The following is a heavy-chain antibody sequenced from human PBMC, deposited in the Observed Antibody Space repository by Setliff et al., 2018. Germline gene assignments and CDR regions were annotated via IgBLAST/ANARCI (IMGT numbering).Heavy chain of an antibody. Sequence: LSLTCTVSGASISNDYWSWIRQPPGKGLEWIGHVYDRGSISAYNPSLKSRVTISLDTSKNQFSLSLTSVTAEDTAVYYCARMSGFQYIDVWDKGTTVTVSS. V-gene: IGHV4-59*08. CDR1: GASISNDY. D-gene: IGHD3-3*01. CDR2: VYDRGSI. J-gene: IGHJ6*03. CDR3: ARMSGFQYIDV.